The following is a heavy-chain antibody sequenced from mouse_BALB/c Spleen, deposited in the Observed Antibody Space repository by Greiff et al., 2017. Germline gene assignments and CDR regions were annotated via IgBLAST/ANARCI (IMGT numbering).Heavy chain of an antibody. Sequence: VQLQESGAELARPGASVKLSCKASGYTFTSYWMQWVKQRPGQGLEWIGAIYPGDGDTRYTQKFKGKATLTADKSSSTAYMQLSSLASEDSAVYYCARKGDYGSLYAMDYWGQGTSVTVSS. CDR1: GYTFTSYW. D-gene: IGHD1-1*01. CDR3: ARKGDYGSLYAMDY. V-gene: IGHV1-87*01. J-gene: IGHJ4*01. CDR2: IYPGDGDT.